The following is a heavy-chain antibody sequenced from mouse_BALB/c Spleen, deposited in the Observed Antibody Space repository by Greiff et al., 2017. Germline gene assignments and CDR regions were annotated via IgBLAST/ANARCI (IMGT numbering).Heavy chain of an antibody. CDR3: TRGLGGNFFDY. J-gene: IGHJ2*01. CDR1: GFTFSSYT. Sequence: EVKLVESGGGLVKPGGSLKLSCAASGFTFSSYTMSWVRQTPEKRLEWVATISSGGSYTYYPDSVKGRFTISRDNAKNTLYLQMSSLKSEDTAMYYCTRGLGGNFFDYWGQGTTLTVSS. CDR2: ISSGGSYT. V-gene: IGHV5-6-4*01.